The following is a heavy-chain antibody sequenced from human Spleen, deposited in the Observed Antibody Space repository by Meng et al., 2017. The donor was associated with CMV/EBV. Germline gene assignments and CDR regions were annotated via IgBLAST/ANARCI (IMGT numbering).Heavy chain of an antibody. CDR3: AKCSSTSCRYFDY. CDR1: GFTFSSYA. CDR2: ISGSSGST. J-gene: IGHJ4*02. V-gene: IGHV3-23*01. Sequence: GESLKISCAASGFTFSSYAMSWVRQAPGKGLEWVSAISGSSGSTYYADSVKGRFTISRDNSKNTLYLQMNSLRAEDTAVYYCAKCSSTSCRYFDYWGQGTLVTVSS. D-gene: IGHD2-2*01.